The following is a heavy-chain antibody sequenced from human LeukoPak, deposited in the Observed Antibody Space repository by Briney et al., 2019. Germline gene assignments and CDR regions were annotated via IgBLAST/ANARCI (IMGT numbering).Heavy chain of an antibody. Sequence: GGSLRLSCAASGFTFTSYAMSWVRQAPGKGLEWVSGITGGDGDPYYADSVKGRFTISRDNSINTLYLQMNSLRAEDTAVYYCAKEWTVRGTPLIDYWGQGSLVTVSS. V-gene: IGHV3-23*01. CDR3: AKEWTVRGTPLIDY. D-gene: IGHD4-11*01. CDR2: ITGGDGDP. J-gene: IGHJ4*02. CDR1: GFTFTSYA.